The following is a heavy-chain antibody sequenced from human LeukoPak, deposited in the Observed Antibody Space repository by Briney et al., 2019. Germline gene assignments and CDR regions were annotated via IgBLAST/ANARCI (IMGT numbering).Heavy chain of an antibody. CDR2: IRSKANSYAT. J-gene: IGHJ4*02. V-gene: IGHV3-73*01. CDR1: GFTFSGSA. Sequence: GGSLRLSCAASGFTFSGSAMHWVRQASGKGLEWVDRIRSKANSYATAYAASVKGRFTISRDDSKNTAYLQMNSLKTEDTAVYYCTQYCSSTSCYFLWGQGTLVTVSS. D-gene: IGHD2-2*01. CDR3: TQYCSSTSCYFL.